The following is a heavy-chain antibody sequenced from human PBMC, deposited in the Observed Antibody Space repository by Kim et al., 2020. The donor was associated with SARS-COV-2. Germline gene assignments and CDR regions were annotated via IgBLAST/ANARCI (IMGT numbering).Heavy chain of an antibody. V-gene: IGHV3-23*01. CDR3: AKVTTITAPFYDY. Sequence: YADYVKGRSPISRDNSKTALNLPMSSLRAEDTALYYCAKVTTITAPFYDYWGQGTLVTVSS. D-gene: IGHD4-4*01. J-gene: IGHJ4*02.